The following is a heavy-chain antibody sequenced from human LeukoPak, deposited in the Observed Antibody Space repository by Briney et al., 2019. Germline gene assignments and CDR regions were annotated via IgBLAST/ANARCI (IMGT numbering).Heavy chain of an antibody. CDR1: GGSISSGDYY. J-gene: IGHJ5*02. Sequence: SETLPLTCTVSGGSISSGDYYWSWIRQPPGKGLEWIAYMYYSGSTYYNPSLKSRVTMSADTSKNQFSLKLSSVTAADTAVYYCARPYYYDSRIDPWGQGILVTVSS. V-gene: IGHV4-30-4*01. D-gene: IGHD3-22*01. CDR2: MYYSGST. CDR3: ARPYYYDSRIDP.